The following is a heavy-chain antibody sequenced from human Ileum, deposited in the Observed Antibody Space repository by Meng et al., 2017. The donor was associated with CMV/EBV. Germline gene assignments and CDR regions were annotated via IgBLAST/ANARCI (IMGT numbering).Heavy chain of an antibody. V-gene: IGHV3-7*01. Sequence: GFSFSDYWMSWVRQAPGKGLEWVANIKQDGSEKYYVDSVKGRFTISRDNAKNSLYLQMDSLRADDTALYYCATGKAVAGRSYYYFGMDVWGQGTTVTVSS. D-gene: IGHD6-19*01. CDR3: ATGKAVAGRSYYYFGMDV. CDR2: IKQDGSEK. CDR1: GFSFSDYW. J-gene: IGHJ6*02.